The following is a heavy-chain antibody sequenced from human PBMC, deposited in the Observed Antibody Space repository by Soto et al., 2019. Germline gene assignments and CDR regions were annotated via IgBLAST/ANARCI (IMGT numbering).Heavy chain of an antibody. CDR2: ISGSGGST. CDR1: GFTFSSYA. Sequence: GGSLRLSCAASGFTFSSYAMSWVRQAPGKGLEWVSAISGSGGSTYYADSVKGRFTISRDNSKNTLYLQMNSLRAEDTAVYYCAKDSGRGLLLANDAFDIWGQGTMVTVSS. D-gene: IGHD1-26*01. J-gene: IGHJ3*02. CDR3: AKDSGRGLLLANDAFDI. V-gene: IGHV3-23*01.